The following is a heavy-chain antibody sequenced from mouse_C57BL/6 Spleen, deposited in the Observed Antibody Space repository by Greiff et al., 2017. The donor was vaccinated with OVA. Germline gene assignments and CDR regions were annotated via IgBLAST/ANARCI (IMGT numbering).Heavy chain of an antibody. V-gene: IGHV1-63*01. CDR2: IYPGGGYT. J-gene: IGHJ4*01. CDR1: GYTFTNYW. CDR3: ARRGERGDYYAMDY. D-gene: IGHD2-13*01. Sequence: QVQLQQSGAELVRPGTSVKMSCKASGYTFTNYWIGWAKQRPGHGLEWIGDIYPGGGYTNYNEKFKGKATLTADKSSSTAYMQFSSLTSEDSAIYDCARRGERGDYYAMDYWGQGTSVTVSS.